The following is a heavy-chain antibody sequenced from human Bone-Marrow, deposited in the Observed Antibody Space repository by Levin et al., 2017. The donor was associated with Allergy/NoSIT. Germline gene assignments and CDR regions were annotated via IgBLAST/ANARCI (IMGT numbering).Heavy chain of an antibody. CDR2: IWNDGSNK. D-gene: IGHD4-17*01. Sequence: LSLTCAASGFTFSNYGMHWVRQAPGKGLEWVAVIWNDGSNKYYADSVKGRFTISRDNSKNTLYLQMNSLGAEDTAVYYCARVRGDGDYIFDYWGQGTLVTVSS. J-gene: IGHJ4*02. CDR3: ARVRGDGDYIFDY. V-gene: IGHV3-33*01. CDR1: GFTFSNYG.